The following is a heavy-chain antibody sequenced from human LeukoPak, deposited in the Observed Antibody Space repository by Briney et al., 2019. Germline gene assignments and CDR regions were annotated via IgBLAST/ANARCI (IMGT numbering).Heavy chain of an antibody. D-gene: IGHD5-24*01. Sequence: GGSLRLSCAASGFTFTTYSMSWVRQAPGKGPEWVSSISGNSDYIFYADSLKGRFTISRDNVKRSLYLQMNSLRVEDTAVYYCARATNYWHSLIDYWGQGILVTVSS. J-gene: IGHJ4*02. V-gene: IGHV3-21*01. CDR2: ISGNSDYI. CDR1: GFTFTTYS. CDR3: ARATNYWHSLIDY.